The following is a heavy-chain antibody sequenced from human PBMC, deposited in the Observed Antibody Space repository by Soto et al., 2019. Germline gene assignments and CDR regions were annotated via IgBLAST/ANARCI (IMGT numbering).Heavy chain of an antibody. V-gene: IGHV3-30-3*01. CDR2: ISYDGSNK. J-gene: IGHJ6*02. CDR1: GFTFSSYA. D-gene: IGHD6-6*01. CDR3: AREFKQLAGIYYGMDV. Sequence: QVQLVESGGGVVQPGRSLRLSCAASGFTFSSYAMHWVRQAPGKGLEWVAVISYDGSNKYYADSVKGRFTISRDNSKNTLYLQMNSLRAEDTAVYYCAREFKQLAGIYYGMDVWGQGTTVTVSS.